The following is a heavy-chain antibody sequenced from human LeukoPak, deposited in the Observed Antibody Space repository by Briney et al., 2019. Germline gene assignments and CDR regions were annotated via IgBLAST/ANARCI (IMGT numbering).Heavy chain of an antibody. CDR1: GGSNSSSSYY. D-gene: IGHD6-13*01. J-gene: IGHJ4*02. Sequence: PSETLSLTCTVSGGSNSSSSYYWGWIRQPPGKGLEWIGSIYYSGSTYYNPSLKSRVTISVDTSKNQFSLKLSSVTAADTAVYYCAREKIAAAAPTPDYWGQGTLVTVSS. CDR3: AREKIAAAAPTPDY. CDR2: IYYSGST. V-gene: IGHV4-39*02.